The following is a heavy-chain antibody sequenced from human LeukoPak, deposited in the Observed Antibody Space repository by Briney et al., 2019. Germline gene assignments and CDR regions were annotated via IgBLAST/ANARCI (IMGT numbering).Heavy chain of an antibody. CDR1: GFNFKNYW. V-gene: IGHV3-74*01. CDR2: IINDGSST. Sequence: GGSLRLSCAASGFNFKNYWMHWVRQAPGKGLEWVSRIINDGSSTTYADSVKGRFTISRDNSKNTLYLQMNSLRAEDTAVYYCARALCDYWGQGTLVTVSS. CDR3: ARALCDY. D-gene: IGHD2-2*01. J-gene: IGHJ4*02.